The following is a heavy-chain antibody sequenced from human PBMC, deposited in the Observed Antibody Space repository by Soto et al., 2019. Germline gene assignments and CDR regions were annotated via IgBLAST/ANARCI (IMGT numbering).Heavy chain of an antibody. J-gene: IGHJ4*02. CDR2: IYPGDSDT. CDR3: VRSSYDFWSGYYSHSNFDY. D-gene: IGHD3-3*01. CDR1: GYSFTSYW. Sequence: PGESLKISCKGSGYSFTSYWIGWVRQMPGKGLEWMGIIYPGDSDTRYSPSFQGQVTISADKSISTAYLQWSSLKASDTAMYYCVRSSYDFWSGYYSHSNFDYWGQGTLVTVSS. V-gene: IGHV5-51*01.